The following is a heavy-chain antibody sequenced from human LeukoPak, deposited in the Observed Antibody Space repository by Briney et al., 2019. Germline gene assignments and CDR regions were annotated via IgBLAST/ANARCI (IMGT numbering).Heavy chain of an antibody. CDR3: ARLYGNYQNYFDY. D-gene: IGHD1-7*01. Sequence: PSETLSLTCTVSGGSISSYYWSWIRQPPGKGLEWIGCIYYSGSTNYNPSFKSRVTISVDTSKNQFSLKLSSVTAADTAVYYCARLYGNYQNYFDYWGQGTLVTVSS. CDR2: IYYSGST. CDR1: GGSISSYY. V-gene: IGHV4-59*12. J-gene: IGHJ4*02.